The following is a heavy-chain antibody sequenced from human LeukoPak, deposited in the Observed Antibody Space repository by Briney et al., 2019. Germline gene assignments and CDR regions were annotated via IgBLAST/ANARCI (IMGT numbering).Heavy chain of an antibody. V-gene: IGHV1-69*01. CDR2: IIPIFGTA. J-gene: IGHJ3*02. CDR3: ARGDLTIFGVAEERYDAFDI. Sequence: GASVKVSCKASGGTFSSYAISWVRQAPGQGLEWMGGIIPIFGTANYAQKFQGRVTTTADESTSTAYMELSSLRSEDTAVYYCARGDLTIFGVAEERYDAFDIWGQGTTVTVSS. CDR1: GGTFSSYA. D-gene: IGHD3-3*01.